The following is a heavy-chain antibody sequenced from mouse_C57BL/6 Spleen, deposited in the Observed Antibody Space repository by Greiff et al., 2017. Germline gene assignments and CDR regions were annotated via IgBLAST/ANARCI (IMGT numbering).Heavy chain of an antibody. D-gene: IGHD2-4*01. J-gene: IGHJ3*01. CDR1: GYTFTSYW. Sequence: QVQLQQPGAELVKPGASVKLSCKASGYTFTSYWMHWVKQRPGQGLEWIGMIHPNSGSTNYNEKFKSKATLTVDKSSSTAYMQLSSLTSEDSAVYYCVIYDYDRAYWGQGTLVTVSA. CDR3: VIYDYDRAY. V-gene: IGHV1-64*01. CDR2: IHPNSGST.